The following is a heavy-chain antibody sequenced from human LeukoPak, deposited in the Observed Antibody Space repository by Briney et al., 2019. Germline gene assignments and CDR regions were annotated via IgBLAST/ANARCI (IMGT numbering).Heavy chain of an antibody. Sequence: GGSLRLSCTVSGFIFRKYAMYWVRQSPGKGLEWVAVVSHDGSNRYQGDSAEGRFIISRDNSKNTLYLQMNSLRVEDTAVYYCAKGSSIVGATYYWGQGTLVTVSS. D-gene: IGHD1-26*01. CDR2: VSHDGSNR. V-gene: IGHV3-30*04. J-gene: IGHJ4*02. CDR1: GFIFRKYA. CDR3: AKGSSIVGATYY.